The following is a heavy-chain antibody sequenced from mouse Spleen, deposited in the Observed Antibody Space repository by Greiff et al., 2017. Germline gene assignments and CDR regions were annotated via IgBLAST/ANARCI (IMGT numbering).Heavy chain of an antibody. CDR3: TRPLLYDYDDYAMDY. J-gene: IGHJ4*01. Sequence: DVKLVESGEGLVKPGGSLKLSCAASGFTFSSYAMSWVRQTPEKRLEWVAYISSGGDYIYYADTVKGRFTISRDNARNTLYLQMSSLKSEDTAMYYCTRPLLYDYDDYAMDYWGQGTSVTVSS. D-gene: IGHD2-4*01. CDR2: ISSGGDYI. V-gene: IGHV5-9-1*02. CDR1: GFTFSSYA.